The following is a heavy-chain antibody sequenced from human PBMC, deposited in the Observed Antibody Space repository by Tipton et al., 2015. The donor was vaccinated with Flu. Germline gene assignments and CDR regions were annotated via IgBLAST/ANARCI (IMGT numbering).Heavy chain of an antibody. Sequence: SLRLSCAASGFSFDDYPLHWVRQVPGKGLEWVSGINWNGNSVDYADSVKGRFTISRDNAKNSPYLQMNSLRPEDTALYYCAKDRIPSSSMDYYYYSGMDVWGQGTTVTVSS. CDR2: INWNGNSV. V-gene: IGHV3-9*01. J-gene: IGHJ6*02. D-gene: IGHD2-2*01. CDR3: AKDRIPSSSMDYYYYSGMDV. CDR1: GFSFDDYP.